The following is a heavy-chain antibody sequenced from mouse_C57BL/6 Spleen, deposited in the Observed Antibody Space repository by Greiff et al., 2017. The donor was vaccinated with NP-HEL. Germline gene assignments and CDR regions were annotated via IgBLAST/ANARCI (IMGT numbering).Heavy chain of an antibody. Sequence: QVQLQQPGAELVKPGASVKMSCKASGYTFTSYWITWVKPRPGQGLEWIGDIYPGSGSTNYNEKFKSKAKLTLDTSYRTAYMQISSLTSEDSAVYYCAIERRNHPPGAYWGQGTLVTVSA. CDR2: IYPGSGST. V-gene: IGHV1-55*01. CDR1: GYTFTSYW. J-gene: IGHJ3*01. CDR3: AIERRNHPPGAY.